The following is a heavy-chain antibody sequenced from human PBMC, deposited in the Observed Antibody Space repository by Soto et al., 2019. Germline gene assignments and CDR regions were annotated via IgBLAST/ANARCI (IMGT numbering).Heavy chain of an antibody. J-gene: IGHJ6*04. CDR2: ISSSSSYI. CDR3: AEDSLGPGILSV. Sequence: GSLRLSCAASGFTFSSYSMNWVRQAPGKGLEWVSSISSSSSYIYYADSVKGRFTISRDNAKNSLYLQMNSLRAEDTAVYYYAEDSLGPGILSVWGKGTTVTVSS. V-gene: IGHV3-21*01. D-gene: IGHD2-15*01. CDR1: GFTFSSYS.